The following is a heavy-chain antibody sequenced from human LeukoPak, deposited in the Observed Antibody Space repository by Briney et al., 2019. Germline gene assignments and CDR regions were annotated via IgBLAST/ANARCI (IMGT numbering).Heavy chain of an antibody. D-gene: IGHD3-10*01. J-gene: IGHJ4*02. V-gene: IGHV4-34*01. CDR1: GGSLSGRY. Sequence: PSETLSLTCAVYGGSLSGRYWSWFRQPPGKGLEWIGQISRRGNTNYTPSLKSRVTISVDTSKNQLSLKQSTVTAANTALYYCARHGEYYFDYWGQGTLVTVSS. CDR2: ISRRGNT. CDR3: ARHGEYYFDY.